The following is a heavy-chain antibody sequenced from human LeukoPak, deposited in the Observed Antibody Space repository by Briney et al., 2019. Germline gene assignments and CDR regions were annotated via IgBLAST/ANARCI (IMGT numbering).Heavy chain of an antibody. CDR1: GFTFSSYW. Sequence: QSGGSLRLSCAASGFTFSSYWMHWVRQAPGKGLVWVSRINSDGSSTSYADSVKGRFTISRDNAKNTLYLQMNSLRAEDTAVYYCALIEDYDFWSSGNDAFDIWGQGTMVTVSS. CDR2: INSDGSST. V-gene: IGHV3-74*01. J-gene: IGHJ3*02. CDR3: ALIEDYDFWSSGNDAFDI. D-gene: IGHD3-3*01.